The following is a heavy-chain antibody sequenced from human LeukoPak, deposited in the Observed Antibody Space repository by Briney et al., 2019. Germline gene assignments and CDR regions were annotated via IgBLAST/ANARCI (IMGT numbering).Heavy chain of an antibody. D-gene: IGHD6-13*01. CDR3: ASDVIAAAGTGYFDY. CDR2: ISYDGSNK. Sequence: GGSLRLSCAASAFTFSNYAMHWVRQAPGKGLERVAVISYDGSNKYYADSVKGRFTVSRDNSMNTLYLQMNSLRAEDTAVYYCASDVIAAAGTGYFDYWGQGTLVTVSS. CDR1: AFTFSNYA. J-gene: IGHJ4*02. V-gene: IGHV3-30*04.